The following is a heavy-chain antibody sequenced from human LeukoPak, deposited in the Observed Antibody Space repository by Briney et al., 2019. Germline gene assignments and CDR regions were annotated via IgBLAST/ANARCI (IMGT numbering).Heavy chain of an antibody. CDR3: AKDSGWIQFID. J-gene: IGHJ4*02. CDR1: GFVFNIYG. D-gene: IGHD5-18*01. Sequence: GGSLRLSCAASGFVFNIYGMNWVRQAPGKGLEWVSGITPSGDPTYYADSVKGRFIISRDNSKNTMYLQMNSLRAEDTGVYYCAKDSGWIQFIDWGQGTPVTVSS. V-gene: IGHV3-23*01. CDR2: ITPSGDPT.